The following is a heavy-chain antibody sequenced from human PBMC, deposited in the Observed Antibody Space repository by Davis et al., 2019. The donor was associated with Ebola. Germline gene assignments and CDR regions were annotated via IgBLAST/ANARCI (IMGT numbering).Heavy chain of an antibody. CDR3: ARGTGTGYNSGWYVY. Sequence: SVKVSCKASGGTFSSYAISWVRQAPGQGLEWMGRIIPILGIANYAQKFQGRVTMTRDTSTSTVYMELSSLRSEDTAMYYCARGTGTGYNSGWYVYWGQGTLVTVSS. J-gene: IGHJ4*02. CDR1: GGTFSSYA. CDR2: IIPILGIA. D-gene: IGHD6-19*01. V-gene: IGHV1-69*04.